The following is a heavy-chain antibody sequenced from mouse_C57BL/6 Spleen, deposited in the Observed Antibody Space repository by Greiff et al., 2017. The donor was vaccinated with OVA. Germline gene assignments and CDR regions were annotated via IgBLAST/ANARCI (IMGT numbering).Heavy chain of an antibody. D-gene: IGHD1-3*01. Sequence: VQLQQSGPGLVAPSQSLSITCTVSGFSLTSYGVSWVRQPPGKGLEWLGVIWGDGSTNYHSALISRLRISKDNSKSQVFLKLNSLQTNDTATYYCARESGAMDYWGQGTSVTVSS. CDR2: IWGDGST. CDR1: GFSLTSYG. V-gene: IGHV2-3*01. CDR3: ARESGAMDY. J-gene: IGHJ4*01.